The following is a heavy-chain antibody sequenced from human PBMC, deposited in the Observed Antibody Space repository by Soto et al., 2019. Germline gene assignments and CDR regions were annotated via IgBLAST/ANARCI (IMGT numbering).Heavy chain of an antibody. CDR2: ISGTGSST. Sequence: GGSLRLSCAASGFTFSSYGMHWVRQAPGKGLEWVSGISGTGSSTYYADSVTGRFTISRDNSKNTLFLQVNSLRAEDTALYYCAKHHSSGRRYFDYWGQGTLVTVSS. CDR3: AKHHSSGRRYFDY. CDR1: GFTFSSYG. V-gene: IGHV3-23*01. D-gene: IGHD6-19*01. J-gene: IGHJ4*02.